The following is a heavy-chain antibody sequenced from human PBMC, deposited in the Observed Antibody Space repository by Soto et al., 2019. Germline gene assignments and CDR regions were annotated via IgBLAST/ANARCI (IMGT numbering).Heavy chain of an antibody. J-gene: IGHJ4*02. Sequence: GGSLRLSCAASGSTFSSYAMSWVRQAPGKGLEWVSAISGSGGSTYYADSVKGRFTISRDNSKNTLYLQMNSLRAEDTAVYYCAKGPRGWIQLWLSPTYFDYWGQGTLVTVSS. D-gene: IGHD5-18*01. CDR1: GSTFSSYA. CDR2: ISGSGGST. V-gene: IGHV3-23*01. CDR3: AKGPRGWIQLWLSPTYFDY.